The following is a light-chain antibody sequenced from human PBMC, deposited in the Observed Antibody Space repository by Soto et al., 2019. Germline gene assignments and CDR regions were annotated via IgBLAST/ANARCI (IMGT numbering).Light chain of an antibody. V-gene: IGKV1-5*03. CDR1: QSISSW. CDR2: KTS. Sequence: DIQMTQPPSTLSASVGDRVTITCRASQSISSWLAWYQKKPGKAPNLLIYKTSSLESGVPSRFSGSGAGTEFTLTVNSLQPDDFATHYCQQYDSYPLTFGGGTKVEIK. CDR3: QQYDSYPLT. J-gene: IGKJ4*01.